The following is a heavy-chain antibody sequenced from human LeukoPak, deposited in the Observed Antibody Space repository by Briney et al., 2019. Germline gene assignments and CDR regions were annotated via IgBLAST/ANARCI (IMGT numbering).Heavy chain of an antibody. CDR2: TYYRSKWYN. J-gene: IGHJ3*02. D-gene: IGHD3-22*01. CDR1: GDSVSSNTAA. Sequence: SQTLSLTCAISGDSVSSNTAAWNWIRQSPSRGLEWLGRTYYRSKWYNNYAVSVKSRITINPDTSKNQFSLQLNSATPEDTAVYYCARDGYYDSSGYYSMGAFDIWGQGTMVTVTS. CDR3: ARDGYYDSSGYYSMGAFDI. V-gene: IGHV6-1*01.